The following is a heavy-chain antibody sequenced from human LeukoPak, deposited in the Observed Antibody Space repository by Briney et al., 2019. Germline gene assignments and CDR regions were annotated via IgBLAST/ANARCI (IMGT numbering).Heavy chain of an antibody. CDR1: GGTFSSYA. CDR3: ARAYRGDVVVVPAAIFDAFDI. Sequence: SVKVSCKASGGTFSSYAISWVRQAPGQGLEWMGGIIPIFGTANYAQKFQGRVTITTDESTSTAYMELSSLRSEDTAVYYCARAYRGDVVVVPAAIFDAFDIWGQGTMVTVSS. V-gene: IGHV1-69*05. D-gene: IGHD2-2*02. CDR2: IIPIFGTA. J-gene: IGHJ3*02.